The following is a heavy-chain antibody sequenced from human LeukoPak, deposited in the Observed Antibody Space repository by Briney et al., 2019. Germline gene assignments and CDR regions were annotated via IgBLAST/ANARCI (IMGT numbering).Heavy chain of an antibody. V-gene: IGHV4-39*01. D-gene: IGHD6-13*01. Sequence: SETLSLTCTVSGGSISSSRYYWGWIRQPPGKGLEWIASIDHSGSIYYNPSLESRVTMSGDTSKNQFSLRLSSVTAADTAVYYCARQGGVAAAGTVDYWGQGTLVTVSS. CDR2: IDHSGSI. J-gene: IGHJ4*02. CDR1: GGSISSSRYY. CDR3: ARQGGVAAAGTVDY.